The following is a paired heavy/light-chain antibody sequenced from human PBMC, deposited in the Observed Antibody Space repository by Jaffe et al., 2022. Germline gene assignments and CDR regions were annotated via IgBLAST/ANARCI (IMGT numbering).Heavy chain of an antibody. D-gene: IGHD4-17*01. CDR2: IIPIFGTA. Sequence: QVQLVQSGAEVKKPGSSVKVSCKASGGTFSSYAISWVRQAPGQGLEWMGGIIPIFGTANYAQKFQGRVTITADESTSTAYMELSSLRSEDTAVYYCARVRDDYGDSFPPGEYFQHWGQGTLVTVSS. CDR3: ARVRDDYGDSFPPGEYFQH. V-gene: IGHV1-69*01. CDR1: GGTFSSYA. J-gene: IGHJ1*01.
Light chain of an antibody. CDR3: QQYNSYLGYT. J-gene: IGKJ2*01. CDR1: QSISSW. Sequence: DIQMTQSPSTLSASVGDRVTITCRASQSISSWLAWYQQKPGKAPKLLIYKASSLESGVPSRFSGSGSGTEFTLTISSLQPDDFATYYCQQYNSYLGYTFGQGTKLEIK. V-gene: IGKV1-5*03. CDR2: KAS.